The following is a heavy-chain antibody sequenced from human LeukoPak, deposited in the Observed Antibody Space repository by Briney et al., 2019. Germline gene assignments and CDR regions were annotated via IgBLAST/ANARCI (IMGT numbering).Heavy chain of an antibody. J-gene: IGHJ5*02. CDR1: GGSLSGYY. D-gene: IGHD2-15*01. CDR2: INHSGST. CDR3: ARGPRYCSGGSCRNWFDP. Sequence: SETLSLTCAVYGGSLSGYYWSWIRQPPGKGLEWIGEINHSGSTNYNPSLKSRVTISVDTSKNQFSLKLSSVTAADTAVYYCARGPRYCSGGSCRNWFDPWGQGTLVTVSS. V-gene: IGHV4-34*01.